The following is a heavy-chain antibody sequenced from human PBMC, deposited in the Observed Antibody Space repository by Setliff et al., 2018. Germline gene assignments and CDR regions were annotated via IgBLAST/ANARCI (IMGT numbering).Heavy chain of an antibody. J-gene: IGHJ4*02. CDR1: GGSISSSGYY. CDR2: IYYRGST. CDR3: ARGDSSGYYYILFDF. D-gene: IGHD3-22*01. Sequence: SETLSLTCTVSGGSISSSGYYWGWIRQPPGKGPEWIGSIYYRGSTYYNPSLKSRVTMSVDASKNQFSLKLSSVAAADTAAYYCARGDSSGYYYILFDFWGQGTLVTVSS. V-gene: IGHV4-39*07.